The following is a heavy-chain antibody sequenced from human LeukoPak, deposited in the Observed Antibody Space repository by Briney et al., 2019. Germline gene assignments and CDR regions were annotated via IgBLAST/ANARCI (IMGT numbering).Heavy chain of an antibody. Sequence: PSQTLSLTCTVSGGSISSGGYYWSWIRQHPGKGLEWIGYIYYSGSTYYNPSLKSRVTISVDTSKNQFSLKLSSVTAADTAVYYCARLYYGDHISAFPVGGFDPWGQGTLVTVSS. CDR1: GGSISSGGYY. CDR3: ARLYYGDHISAFPVGGFDP. V-gene: IGHV4-31*03. D-gene: IGHD4-17*01. CDR2: IYYSGST. J-gene: IGHJ5*02.